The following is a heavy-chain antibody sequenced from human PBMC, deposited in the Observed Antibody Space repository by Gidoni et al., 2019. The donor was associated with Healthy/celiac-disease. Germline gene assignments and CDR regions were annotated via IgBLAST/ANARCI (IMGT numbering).Heavy chain of an antibody. V-gene: IGHV4-34*01. D-gene: IGHD2-15*01. Sequence: QVQLQQWGAGLLKPSETLSLTCAVYGGSFSGYYWSWIRQPPGKGLEWIGEINHSGSTNYNPSLKSRVTISVDTSKNQFSLKLSSVTAADTAVYYWASLLGSGVDYWGQGTLVTVSS. CDR2: INHSGST. J-gene: IGHJ4*02. CDR1: GGSFSGYY. CDR3: ASLLGSGVDY.